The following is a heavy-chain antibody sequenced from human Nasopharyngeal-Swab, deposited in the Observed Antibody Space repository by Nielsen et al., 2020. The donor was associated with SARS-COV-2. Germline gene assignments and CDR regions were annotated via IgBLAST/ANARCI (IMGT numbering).Heavy chain of an antibody. Sequence: GGSLRLSCAASGFTFSSYWMHWVRQAPGKGLVWVSRINSDRSSTSYADSVKGRFTISRDNAKNTLYLQMNSLRAEDTAVYYCARYFPRPLDFWNHLSVSHLLYYYGMDVWGQGTTVTVSS. CDR3: ARYFPRPLDFWNHLSVSHLLYYYGMDV. CDR2: INSDRSST. CDR1: GFTFSSYW. D-gene: IGHD3-3*01. V-gene: IGHV3-74*01. J-gene: IGHJ6*02.